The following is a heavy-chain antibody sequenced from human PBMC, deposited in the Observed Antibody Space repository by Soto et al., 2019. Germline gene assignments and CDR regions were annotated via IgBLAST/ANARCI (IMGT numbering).Heavy chain of an antibody. D-gene: IGHD2-8*01. J-gene: IGHJ3*02. CDR3: ARHVRVFLAVDAFDI. Sequence: SETLSLTCTVSGGSISSSSYYLGWIRQPPGKGLEWIGSIYYSGSTYYNPSLKSRVTISVDTSKNQFSLKLSSVTAADTAVYYCARHVRVFLAVDAFDIWGQGTMVTVSS. CDR1: GGSISSSSYY. CDR2: IYYSGST. V-gene: IGHV4-39*01.